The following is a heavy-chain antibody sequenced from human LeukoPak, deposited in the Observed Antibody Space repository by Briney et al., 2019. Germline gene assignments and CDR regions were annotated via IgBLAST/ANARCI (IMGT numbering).Heavy chain of an antibody. V-gene: IGHV3-23*01. CDR2: INNSGGNT. CDR1: GFTFTNYG. CDR3: ARSLKWNLVGFDY. J-gene: IGHJ4*02. Sequence: GGSLRLSCAASGFTFTNYGMNWVRQAPGKGLEWVSVINNSGGNTFYADSVKGRFIVSRDNSKNTLYLQMSRLRAEDTAVYYCARSLKWNLVGFDYWGQGTLVTVSS. D-gene: IGHD1-1*01.